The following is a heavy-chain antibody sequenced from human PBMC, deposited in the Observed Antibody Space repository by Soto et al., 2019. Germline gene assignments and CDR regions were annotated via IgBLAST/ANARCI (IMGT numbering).Heavy chain of an antibody. V-gene: IGHV3-21*02. CDR3: ARDSSGSGSQYNVRWAFDI. CDR1: TFTFSRYN. J-gene: IGHJ3*02. D-gene: IGHD3-10*01. Sequence: EVELMESGGGLVKPGGSLRLSCTASTFTFSRYNINWVRQAPGKGLEWVSSISTSSSYIYYADSVRGRFTVSRDNAKNSLYLQMNSLRAEDTAVYYCARDSSGSGSQYNVRWAFDIWGQGTTVTVSS. CDR2: ISTSSSYI.